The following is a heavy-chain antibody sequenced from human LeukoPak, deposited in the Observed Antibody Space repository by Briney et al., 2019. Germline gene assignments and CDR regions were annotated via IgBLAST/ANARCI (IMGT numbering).Heavy chain of an antibody. D-gene: IGHD3-22*01. J-gene: IGHJ3*02. CDR1: GFTFSNAW. CDR2: IKSKTDGGTT. V-gene: IGHV3-15*01. Sequence: PGGSLRLSCAASGFTFSNAWMSWVRQAREKGLEWVGRIKSKTDGGTTDYAAPVKGRFTISRDDSKNTLYLQMNSLKTEDTAVYYCTTDLYYDSSGYYYGGFNAFDIWGQGTMVTVSS. CDR3: TTDLYYDSSGYYYGGFNAFDI.